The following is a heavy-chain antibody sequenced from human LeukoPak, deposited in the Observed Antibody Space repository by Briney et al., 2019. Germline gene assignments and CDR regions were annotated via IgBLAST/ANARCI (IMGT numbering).Heavy chain of an antibody. CDR2: VNPNSGGT. J-gene: IGHJ4*02. D-gene: IGHD3-10*01. Sequence: GASVKVSCKASGYTFTSYGISWVRQAPGQGLEWMGWVNPNSGGTNYAQKFQGRVTMTRDTSISTAYMELSRLRSDDTAVYYCARDPLWFGELLPFDYWGQGTLVTVSS. V-gene: IGHV1-2*02. CDR3: ARDPLWFGELLPFDY. CDR1: GYTFTSYG.